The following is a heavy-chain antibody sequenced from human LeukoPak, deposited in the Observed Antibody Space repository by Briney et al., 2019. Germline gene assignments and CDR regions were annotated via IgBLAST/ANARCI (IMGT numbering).Heavy chain of an antibody. CDR2: ISYDGSNK. CDR3: AKDATGYCSSTSCPLRRGYYYYGMDV. V-gene: IGHV3-30*18. J-gene: IGHJ6*02. Sequence: PGGSLRLSCAASGFTFSSYGMHWVRQAPGKGVEGVAVISYDGSNKYYADSVKGRFTISRDNSKNTLYLQMNSLRAEDTAVYYCAKDATGYCSSTSCPLRRGYYYYGMDVWGQGTTVIVSS. CDR1: GFTFSSYG. D-gene: IGHD2-2*01.